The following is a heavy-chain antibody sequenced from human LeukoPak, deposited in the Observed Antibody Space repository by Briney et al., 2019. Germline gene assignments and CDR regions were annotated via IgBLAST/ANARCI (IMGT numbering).Heavy chain of an antibody. Sequence: GGSLRLSCAASGFTFSTYAMSWVRQAPGKGLEWVSHFGGSGGTIYYADSVKGRFTISRDNSKNTLYLQMNSLRAEDTAVYYCATSFLDTALFDYWGQGTLVTVSS. J-gene: IGHJ4*02. CDR3: ATSFLDTALFDY. D-gene: IGHD5-18*01. V-gene: IGHV3-23*01. CDR1: GFTFSTYA. CDR2: FGGSGGTI.